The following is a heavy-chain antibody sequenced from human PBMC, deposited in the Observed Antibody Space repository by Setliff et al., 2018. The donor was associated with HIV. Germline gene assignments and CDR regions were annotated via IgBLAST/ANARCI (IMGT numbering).Heavy chain of an antibody. CDR1: GGSITNKY. V-gene: IGHV4-59*01. D-gene: IGHD3-10*01. J-gene: IGHJ6*03. CDR2: VSSSGTT. Sequence: SETPSLTCAVSGGSITNKYWSWIRQPPGKGLEWLGYVSSSGTTNYTPSLESRLTISVDTSKNQVSLRLSSLTAADTAVYFCARVVSRREDRGTWMKLWLAPYYMDVWGKGTTVTVS. CDR3: ARVVSRREDRGTWMKLWLAPYYMDV.